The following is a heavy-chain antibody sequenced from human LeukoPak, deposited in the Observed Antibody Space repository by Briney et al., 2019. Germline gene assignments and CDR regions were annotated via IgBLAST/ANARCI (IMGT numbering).Heavy chain of an antibody. CDR1: GFTFSSYS. CDR2: ISSSSRSI. CDR3: VLGSPFDY. D-gene: IGHD3-10*01. J-gene: IGHJ4*02. Sequence: WGSLRLSCAASGFTFSSYSMNWVRQAPGKGLEWVSYISSSSRSIYYADSVKGRFTISRDNANNSLSLQMNSLRDEDTAVYYCVLGSPFDYWGQGTLVTVSS. V-gene: IGHV3-48*02.